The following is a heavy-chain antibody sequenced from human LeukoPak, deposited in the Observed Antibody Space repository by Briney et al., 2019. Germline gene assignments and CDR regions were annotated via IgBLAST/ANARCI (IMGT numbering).Heavy chain of an antibody. Sequence: SETLSLTCTVSGGSICSYYWSWIRQPPGKGLEWIGYIYYSGSTNYNPSLKSRVTISVDTSKNQFSLKLSSVTAADTAVYYCARVGTYGSGSYLSWLDYWGQGTLVTVSS. J-gene: IGHJ4*02. V-gene: IGHV4-59*01. CDR1: GGSICSYY. CDR3: ARVGTYGSGSYLSWLDY. CDR2: IYYSGST. D-gene: IGHD3-10*01.